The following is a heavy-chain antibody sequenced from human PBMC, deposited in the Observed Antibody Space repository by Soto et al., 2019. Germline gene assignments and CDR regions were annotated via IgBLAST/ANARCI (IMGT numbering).Heavy chain of an antibody. CDR3: ARGDQRQKETFDY. V-gene: IGHV1-69*13. J-gene: IGHJ4*02. CDR1: GGTFSSYA. CDR2: IIPIFGTA. Sequence: VKVSFKASGGTFSSYAISWVRQAPGQGLEWMGGIIPIFGTANYAQKFQGRVTITADESTSTAYMELSSLRSEDTAVYYCARGDQRQKETFDYWGQGTLVTVSS.